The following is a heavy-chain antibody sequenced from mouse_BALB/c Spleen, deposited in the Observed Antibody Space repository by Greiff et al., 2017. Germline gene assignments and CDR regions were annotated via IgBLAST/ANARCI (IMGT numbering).Heavy chain of an antibody. V-gene: IGHV5-6*01. D-gene: IGHD2-3*01. J-gene: IGHJ4*01. CDR1: GFTFSSYG. CDR3: ARHDGEMDAMDY. Sequence: EVKLMESGGDLVKPGGSLKLSCAASGFTFSSYGMSWVRQTPDKRLEWVATISSGGSYTYYPDSVKGRFTISRDNAKNTLYLQMSSLKSEDTAMYYCARHDGEMDAMDYWGQGTSVTVSS. CDR2: ISSGGSYT.